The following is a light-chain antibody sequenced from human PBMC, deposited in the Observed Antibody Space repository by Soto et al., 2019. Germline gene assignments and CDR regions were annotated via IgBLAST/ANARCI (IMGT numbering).Light chain of an antibody. CDR2: EVS. CDR1: SSDVGGYNY. CDR3: SSYTTSGTPYV. Sequence: QSALTQPASVSGSPGQSITISCTGTSSDVGGYNYVSWSQQHPGKAPKLLISEVSNRPSGVSNRFSGSKSGNTASLTISGLQADDEADYYCSSYTTSGTPYVFGTGTKLTVL. J-gene: IGLJ1*01. V-gene: IGLV2-14*03.